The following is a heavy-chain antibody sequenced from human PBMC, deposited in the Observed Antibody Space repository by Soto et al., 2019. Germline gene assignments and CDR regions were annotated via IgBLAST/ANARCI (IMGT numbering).Heavy chain of an antibody. Sequence: GGSLRLSCAASGFTFSDYYMSWIRQAPGKGLEWISYISSSGNTIYYADSVKGRFTISRDNAKNSLYLQMNSLRAEDTAVYYCARDGPDVNIVATIMGDYMDVWGKGTTVTVSS. V-gene: IGHV3-11*04. D-gene: IGHD5-12*01. CDR2: ISSSGNTI. CDR1: GFTFSDYY. J-gene: IGHJ6*03. CDR3: ARDGPDVNIVATIMGDYMDV.